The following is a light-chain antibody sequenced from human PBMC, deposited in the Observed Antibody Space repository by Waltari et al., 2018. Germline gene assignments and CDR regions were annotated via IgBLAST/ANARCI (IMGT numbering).Light chain of an antibody. CDR1: SGHSNYA. CDR2: LNDDCSH. J-gene: IGLJ3*02. V-gene: IGLV4-69*01. Sequence: QLVLTQSPSASASLGASVKLTCTLSSGHSNYAIAWHQQQPEKGPRYLMKLNDDCSHNEGVGIPYRFAGSSSWAERYLTISSLQSEDVSDYYCQTWGTGIQVFGVVTKLTVL. CDR3: QTWGTGIQV.